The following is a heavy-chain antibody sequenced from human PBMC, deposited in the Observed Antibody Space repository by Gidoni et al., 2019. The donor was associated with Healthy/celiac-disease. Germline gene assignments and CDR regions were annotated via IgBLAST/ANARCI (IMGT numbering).Heavy chain of an antibody. CDR3: ARLSIEVAGDPRWGMDV. V-gene: IGHV1-69*01. J-gene: IGHJ6*02. CDR2: IIPIFGTA. CDR1: GGTFSSYS. Sequence: QVHLVQSGAELKNPGSSVKVSCKASGGTFSSYSISWVRQAPGQGLEWMGGIIPIFGTANYAQKFKGRVTITADESTSTAYMELSSMRSEDTAVYDCARLSIEVAGDPRWGMDVWGQGTTVTVSS. D-gene: IGHD6-19*01.